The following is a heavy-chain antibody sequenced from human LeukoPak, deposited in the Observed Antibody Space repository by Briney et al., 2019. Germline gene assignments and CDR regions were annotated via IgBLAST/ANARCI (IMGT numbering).Heavy chain of an antibody. D-gene: IGHD6-19*01. V-gene: IGHV4-39*06. CDR3: AGERGEEYSSGWYKTNYFYN. CDR2: IYYSGGT. Sequence: SETLSLTCTVSGGSISSSSYYWGWIRQPPGKGLEWIGSIYYSGGTYYTPSLKSRVTISADMSKNQIPLKLTSVTGADTAVYYCAGERGEEYSSGWYKTNYFYNWGQGIRVTVSS. CDR1: GGSISSSSYY. J-gene: IGHJ4*02.